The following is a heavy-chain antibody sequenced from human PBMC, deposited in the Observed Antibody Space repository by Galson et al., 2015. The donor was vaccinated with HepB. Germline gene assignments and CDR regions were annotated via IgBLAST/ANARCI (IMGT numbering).Heavy chain of an antibody. D-gene: IGHD3-10*01. V-gene: IGHV3-73*01. CDR3: LGVVRGEYDTDV. Sequence: SLRLSCAASGFTFSGSAMHWVRQASGKGLEWVGHIRSKANSYATAYAASVKGRFTISRDDSKNTAYLQMNSLKTEDTAVYYCLGVVRGEYDTDVWGQGTTVTISS. CDR2: IRSKANSYAT. CDR1: GFTFSGSA. J-gene: IGHJ6*02.